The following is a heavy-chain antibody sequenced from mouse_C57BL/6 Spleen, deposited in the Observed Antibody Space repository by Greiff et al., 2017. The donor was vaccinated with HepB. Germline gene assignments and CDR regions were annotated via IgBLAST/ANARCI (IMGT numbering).Heavy chain of an antibody. CDR2: ISSGSSTI. J-gene: IGHJ3*01. CDR3: LLLWPTTEGFAY. V-gene: IGHV5-17*01. Sequence: DVRVVESGGGLVKPGGSLKLSCAASGFTFSDYGMHWVRQAPEKGLEGVAYISSGSSTIYYADTVKGRFTISRDNAKNTLFLHMTSLRSEDTAMYYSLLLWPTTEGFAYWGQGTLVTVSA. D-gene: IGHD2-1*01. CDR1: GFTFSDYG.